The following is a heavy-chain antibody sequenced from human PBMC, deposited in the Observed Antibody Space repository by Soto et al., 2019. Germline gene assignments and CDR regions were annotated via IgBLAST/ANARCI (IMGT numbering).Heavy chain of an antibody. J-gene: IGHJ4*02. CDR2: INTAGTTT. D-gene: IGHD4-17*01. V-gene: IGHV3-74*01. Sequence: ELQLVESGGGLVQPGGSLRLCCVASGFRFSTYWMHWVRQAPGKGLVCVSRINTAGTTTPYADSVTGRFTISRDNAKNTVYMEMNRLRAEDTAVYYCARGGGDYGDDLDYWGQGALVTVSS. CDR3: ARGGGDYGDDLDY. CDR1: GFRFSTYW.